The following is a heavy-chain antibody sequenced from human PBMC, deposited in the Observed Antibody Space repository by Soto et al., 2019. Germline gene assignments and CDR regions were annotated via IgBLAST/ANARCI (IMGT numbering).Heavy chain of an antibody. CDR3: AKDPNGDYIGAFDM. CDR2: ITASGGFT. D-gene: IGHD4-17*01. V-gene: IGHV3-23*01. Sequence: EVQVLESRGGLAQPGGSLRLSCTASGLTFNKYAFTWVRQAPGKGLEWLSSITASGGFTKYADSVKGRFTTSRDNPKNTLYLQMNSLRVEDTAVYYCAKDPNGDYIGAFDMWGQGIMVTVSS. J-gene: IGHJ3*02. CDR1: GLTFNKYA.